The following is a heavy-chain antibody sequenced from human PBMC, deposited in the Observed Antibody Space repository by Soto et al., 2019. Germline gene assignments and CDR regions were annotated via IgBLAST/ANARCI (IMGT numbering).Heavy chain of an antibody. D-gene: IGHD2-2*01. CDR2: VTGRSSST. J-gene: IGHJ3*02. Sequence: EVRLLESGGGLVQPGGSLRLSCVASGFTFSNYAMSWVRQAPGKGLEWVSVVTGRSSSTYYADSAEGRFIISRDNSRNTLFLQMNRLGAEDTAVYYCTKHLPSKKNQRRWADAFHIWGQGTILTVSS. CDR1: GFTFSNYA. V-gene: IGHV3-23*01. CDR3: TKHLPSKKNQRRWADAFHI.